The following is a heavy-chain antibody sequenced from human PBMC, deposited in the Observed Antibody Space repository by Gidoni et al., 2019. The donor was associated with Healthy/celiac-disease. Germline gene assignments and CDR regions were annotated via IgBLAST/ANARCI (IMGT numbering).Heavy chain of an antibody. D-gene: IGHD2-8*01. CDR3: ARGGIVLMVYAYDY. Sequence: EVQLLEPGGGLVQPVGSLRLSCSASASTFSSYAMSWVRQATGTGLEGVSSISGSGESTYYADSVKGRFTISRDNSKNTLYLQMNSLRAEDTAVYYCARGGIVLMVYAYDYWGQGTLVTVSS. J-gene: IGHJ4*02. V-gene: IGHV3-23*01. CDR1: ASTFSSYA. CDR2: ISGSGEST.